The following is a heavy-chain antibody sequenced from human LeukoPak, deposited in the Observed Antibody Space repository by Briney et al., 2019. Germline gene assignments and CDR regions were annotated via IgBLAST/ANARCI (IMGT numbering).Heavy chain of an antibody. CDR2: INYSGNT. CDR1: GDSIRGHY. CDR3: TRESPYAANGYCIDYFDY. D-gene: IGHD6-13*01. V-gene: IGHV4-59*11. J-gene: IGHJ4*02. Sequence: SETLSLTCTVSGDSIRGHYWSWIRQPPGRRLEWIGYINYSGNTDYNPSLKSRVAISVDASKNNFSLRLGSVTAADTAVYYCTRESPYAANGYCIDYFDYWGPGTLVTVSS.